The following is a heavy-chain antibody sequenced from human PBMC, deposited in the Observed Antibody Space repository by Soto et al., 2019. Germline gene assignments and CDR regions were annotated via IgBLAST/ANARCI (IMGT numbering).Heavy chain of an antibody. V-gene: IGHV1-18*01. CDR2: SSAHNADT. D-gene: IGHD3-9*01. CDR3: AREYSDDILTAYPLNYAFDI. CDR1: GYIFTSSG. J-gene: IGHJ3*02. Sequence: QVQLLQSGAEVKNPGASVKGSCKASGYIFTSSGITWGRQAPGQGLERMGWSSAHNADTKYAQMFLGRVNMTTDTSTSTANMELRSLRSDDTALYYCAREYSDDILTAYPLNYAFDIWGQGTTVTVSS.